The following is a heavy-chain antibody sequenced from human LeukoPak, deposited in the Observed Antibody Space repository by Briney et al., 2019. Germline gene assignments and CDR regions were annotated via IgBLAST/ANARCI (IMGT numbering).Heavy chain of an antibody. D-gene: IGHD3-10*01. CDR2: INPSVGTT. CDR3: ARSVFPYYSGSGSPYNVDVRRNSCFDF. Sequence: GASVKVSCKASGYTFTNYYIHWVRQAPGQGLDWMGTINPSVGTTRSAQGRVTLTRDTSTNTVYMEPSTLRSEDTAVYYCARSVFPYYSGSGSPYNVDVRRNSCFDFWGQGTLVTVSS. V-gene: IGHV1-46*01. J-gene: IGHJ4*02. CDR1: GYTFTNYY.